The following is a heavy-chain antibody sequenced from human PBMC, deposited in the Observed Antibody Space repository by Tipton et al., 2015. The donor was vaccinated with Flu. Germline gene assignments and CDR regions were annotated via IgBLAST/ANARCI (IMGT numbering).Heavy chain of an antibody. Sequence: SLRLSCAASGFTFDDYAMHWVRQAPGKGLEWVSGISWNSGSIGYADSVKGRFTISRDNAKNSLYLQMNSLRAEDTAVYYCAHGGDYSNYWGQGTLVTVSS. J-gene: IGHJ4*02. D-gene: IGHD4-11*01. CDR2: ISWNSGSI. V-gene: IGHV3-9*01. CDR1: GFTFDDYA. CDR3: AHGGDYSNY.